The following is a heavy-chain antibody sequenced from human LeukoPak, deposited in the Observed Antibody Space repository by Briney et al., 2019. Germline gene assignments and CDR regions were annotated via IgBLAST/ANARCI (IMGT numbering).Heavy chain of an antibody. V-gene: IGHV3-21*01. D-gene: IGHD3-22*01. J-gene: IGHJ4*02. CDR1: GFTFSSYS. CDR2: ISSSSSYI. Sequence: GGSLRLSCAASGFTFSSYSMNWVRQAPGKGLEWVSSISSSSSYIYYADSVKGRFTISRDNAKNSLYLQMNSLRAEDTAVYYCARSYDSSGYCDYWGQGTLVTVSS. CDR3: ARSYDSSGYCDY.